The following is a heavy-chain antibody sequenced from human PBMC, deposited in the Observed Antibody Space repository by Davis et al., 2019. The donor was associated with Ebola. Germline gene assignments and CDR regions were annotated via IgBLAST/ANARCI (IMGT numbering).Heavy chain of an antibody. J-gene: IGHJ3*02. V-gene: IGHV4-59*08. CDR3: ARHFGVVVAASTYDAFDI. CDR1: GGSISGYY. Sequence: PSETLSLTCTVSGGSISGYYWSWIRQPPGKGLEWIGYIYYSGSTNYNPSLKSRVTISVDTSKNQFSLKLSSVTAADTAVYYCARHFGVVVAASTYDAFDIWGQGTMVTVSS. D-gene: IGHD2-15*01. CDR2: IYYSGST.